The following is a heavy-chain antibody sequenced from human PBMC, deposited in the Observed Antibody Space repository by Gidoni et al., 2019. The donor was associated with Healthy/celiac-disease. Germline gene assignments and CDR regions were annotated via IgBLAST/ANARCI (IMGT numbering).Heavy chain of an antibody. Sequence: QVQLVESGGGVVQPGRSLRLPCAASGSTFSNYAIHWVRQAPGKGLEWVAVISYDGSNKYYADSVKGRFTISRDNSKNTLYLQMNSLRAEDTAVYYCAREGYSSGWYGDYWGQGTLVTVSS. J-gene: IGHJ4*02. V-gene: IGHV3-30-3*01. CDR1: GSTFSNYA. CDR2: ISYDGSNK. D-gene: IGHD6-19*01. CDR3: AREGYSSGWYGDY.